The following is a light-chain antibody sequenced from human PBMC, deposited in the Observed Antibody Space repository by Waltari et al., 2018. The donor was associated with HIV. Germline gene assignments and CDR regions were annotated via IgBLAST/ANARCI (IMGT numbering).Light chain of an antibody. CDR2: YEN. Sequence: QSVLTQPPSVSEAPRQRVTLSCSGSNPNIGNNAVHWYQHLPGKAPKLLIYYENLLPSGVSDRFSGSKSGTSASLAISGLQSEDEADYYCAAWDDSLNGYVFGTGTKVTVL. CDR3: AAWDDSLNGYV. V-gene: IGLV1-36*01. J-gene: IGLJ1*01. CDR1: NPNIGNNA.